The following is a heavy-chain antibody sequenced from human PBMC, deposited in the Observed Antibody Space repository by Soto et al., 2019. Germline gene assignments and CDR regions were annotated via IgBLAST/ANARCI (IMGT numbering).Heavy chain of an antibody. D-gene: IGHD3-22*01. CDR1: GFTFSSYG. J-gene: IGHJ6*02. CDR2: IWYDGSNK. V-gene: IGHV3-33*01. Sequence: QVQLVESGGGVVQLGRSLRLSCAASGFTFSSYGMHWVRQAPGKGLEWVAVIWYDGSNKYYADSVKGRFTISRDNSKNTLYLQMNSLRAEDTAGYYCARGYYYDSSGYYSPYYYGMDVWGQGTTVTVSS. CDR3: ARGYYYDSSGYYSPYYYGMDV.